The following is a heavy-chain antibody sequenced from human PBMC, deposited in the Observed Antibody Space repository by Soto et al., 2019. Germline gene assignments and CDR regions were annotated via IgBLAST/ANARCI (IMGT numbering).Heavy chain of an antibody. CDR1: GYTLTELS. V-gene: IGHV1-24*01. CDR3: ATRLSAVGATINMHRYWYFDL. CDR2: FDPEDGET. Sequence: GASVKVSCKVSGYTLTELSMHWVRQAPGKGLEWMGGFDPEDGETIYAQKFQGRVTMTEDTSTDTAYMELSSLRSEDTAVYYCATRLSAVGATINMHRYWYFDLWGRGTLVTVSS. J-gene: IGHJ2*01. D-gene: IGHD5-12*01.